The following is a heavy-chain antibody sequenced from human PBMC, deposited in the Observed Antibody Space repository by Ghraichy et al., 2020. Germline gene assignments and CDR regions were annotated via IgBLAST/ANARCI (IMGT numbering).Heavy chain of an antibody. V-gene: IGHV3-21*01. J-gene: IGHJ2*01. D-gene: IGHD1-1*01. CDR1: GFTFSSYS. CDR2: ISSSSSYI. Sequence: GGSLRLSCAASGFTFSSYSMNWVRQAPGKGLEWVSSISSSSSYIYYADSVKGRFTISRDNAKNSLYLQMNSLRAEDTAVYYCARATTGARGYWYFDLWGRGTLVTVSS. CDR3: ARATTGARGYWYFDL.